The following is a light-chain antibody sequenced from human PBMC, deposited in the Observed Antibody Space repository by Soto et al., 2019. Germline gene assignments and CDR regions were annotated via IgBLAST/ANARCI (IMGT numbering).Light chain of an antibody. J-gene: IGKJ2*01. CDR2: AAF. CDR1: QSITTY. Sequence: DIQMNQSPSSLSASIGDRVTITCRASQSITTYLNWYQQKPGKAPNLLIHAAFSLQSGVPSRFSGSGSGTDFTLTISSLQPEDFATYYCQQSYSTPYTFGQGTKLEI. V-gene: IGKV1-39*01. CDR3: QQSYSTPYT.